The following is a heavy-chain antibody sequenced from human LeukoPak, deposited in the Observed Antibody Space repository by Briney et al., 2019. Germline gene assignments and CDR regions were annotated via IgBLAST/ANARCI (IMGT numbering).Heavy chain of an antibody. CDR3: VRESRLATSY. Sequence: PGGSLRLSCAASGFTFSNYWMSWVRQAPGKGLVWVANIRQDGSENQYVDSVKGRFTISRDNAKNSLYLQMNSLRAEDMAVFFCVRESRLATSYWGQGTLVTVSS. D-gene: IGHD3-16*01. CDR2: IRQDGSEN. J-gene: IGHJ4*02. CDR1: GFTFSNYW. V-gene: IGHV3-7*01.